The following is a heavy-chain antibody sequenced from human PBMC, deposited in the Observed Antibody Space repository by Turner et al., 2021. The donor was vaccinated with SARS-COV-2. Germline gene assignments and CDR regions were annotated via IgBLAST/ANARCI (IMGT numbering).Heavy chain of an antibody. CDR1: GYTLTELS. CDR2: FDPEYGET. CDR3: ATCRDGYNWGAFHI. J-gene: IGHJ3*02. V-gene: IGHV1-24*01. Sequence: QVQLVQSGAEVKKPGASVTASCKASGYTLTELSMHWVRQAPGKGLEWMGGFDPEYGETIYAQKFQGRVTMTEDTSADTAYMELSSPRSEDTAVYYCATCRDGYNWGAFHIWGQGTMVTVSS. D-gene: IGHD5-12*01.